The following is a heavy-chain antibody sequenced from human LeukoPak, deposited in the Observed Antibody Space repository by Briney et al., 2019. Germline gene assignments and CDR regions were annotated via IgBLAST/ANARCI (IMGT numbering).Heavy chain of an antibody. J-gene: IGHJ4*02. CDR2: INPNSGGT. D-gene: IGHD2-21*02. CDR1: GYTFTGYD. CDR3: ARDLLPGVTAMIPQYYFHY. V-gene: IGHV1-2*02. Sequence: ASVKVSCKASGYTFTGYDLYWVRQAPGQGLEWMGWINPNSGGTKYAQKFQGRVTMTRDTSITTAYMELSRLRSDDTAVYYCARDLLPGVTAMIPQYYFHYWGQGSLVTVSS.